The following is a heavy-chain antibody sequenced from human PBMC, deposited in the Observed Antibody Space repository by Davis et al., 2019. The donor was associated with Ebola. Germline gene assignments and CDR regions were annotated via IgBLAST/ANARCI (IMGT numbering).Heavy chain of an antibody. V-gene: IGHV3-7*01. CDR3: ARGPSTGNSFTY. CDR2: IKQDGSEK. J-gene: IGHJ4*02. Sequence: GESLKISCAASGFTFSSYWMSWVRQAPGKGLEWVANIKQDGSEKYYVDSVKGRFTISGDNDKNSLSLQMNGLRAEDTAVYYCARGPSTGNSFTYWGQGTLVTVSS. D-gene: IGHD4-23*01. CDR1: GFTFSSYW.